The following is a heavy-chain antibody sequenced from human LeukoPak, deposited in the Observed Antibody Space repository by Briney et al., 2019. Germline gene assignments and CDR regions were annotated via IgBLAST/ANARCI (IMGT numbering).Heavy chain of an antibody. Sequence: GGSPRLSCAASGFTFSSYSMNWVRQAPGKGLEWVSSISSSSSYIYYADSVKGRFTISRDNAKNSLYLQMNSLRAEDTAVYYCARDYYDSSGYYPRRVNWFDPWGQGTLVTVSS. J-gene: IGHJ5*02. CDR1: GFTFSSYS. CDR2: ISSSSSYI. D-gene: IGHD3-22*01. V-gene: IGHV3-21*01. CDR3: ARDYYDSSGYYPRRVNWFDP.